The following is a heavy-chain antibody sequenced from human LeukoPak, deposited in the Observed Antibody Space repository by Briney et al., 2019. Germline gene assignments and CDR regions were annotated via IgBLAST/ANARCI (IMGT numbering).Heavy chain of an antibody. CDR2: ISGSGTDT. V-gene: IGHV3-11*01. J-gene: IGHJ6*01. CDR3: ATLHFYAMGV. Sequence: GGSLRLSCAASGLRFSGQYMIWIRQAPGKGLEWVAFISGSGTDTFYADSVKGRFFISKDNTRDCLSLQMTSLSAEDTAMYYCATLHFYAMGVWGQGTTVTVSS. CDR1: GLRFSGQY.